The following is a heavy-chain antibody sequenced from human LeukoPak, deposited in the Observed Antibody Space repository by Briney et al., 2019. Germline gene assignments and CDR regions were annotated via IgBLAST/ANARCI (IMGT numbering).Heavy chain of an antibody. CDR3: ARGLPDGSIAAAAMLPHDAFDI. J-gene: IGHJ3*02. CDR2: INHSGST. Sequence: SETLSLTCAVYGGSFSGYYWSWIRQPPGKGLEWIGEINHSGSTNYNPSLKSRVTISVDTSKNQFSLKLSSVTAADTAVYYCARGLPDGSIAAAAMLPHDAFDIWGQGTMVTVSS. CDR1: GGSFSGYY. D-gene: IGHD6-13*01. V-gene: IGHV4-34*01.